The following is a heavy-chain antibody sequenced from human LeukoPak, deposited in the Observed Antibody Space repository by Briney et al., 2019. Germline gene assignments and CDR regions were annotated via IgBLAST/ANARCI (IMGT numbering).Heavy chain of an antibody. Sequence: SETLSLTCTVSGGSISSSSYYWGWIRQPPGKGLEWIGSIYYSGSTYYNPSLKSRVTISVDTSKNQFSLKLSSVTAADTAVYYCARDISYSSGWQGSDYWGQGTLVTVSS. CDR3: ARDISYSSGWQGSDY. V-gene: IGHV4-39*07. D-gene: IGHD6-19*01. J-gene: IGHJ4*02. CDR1: GGSISSSSYY. CDR2: IYYSGST.